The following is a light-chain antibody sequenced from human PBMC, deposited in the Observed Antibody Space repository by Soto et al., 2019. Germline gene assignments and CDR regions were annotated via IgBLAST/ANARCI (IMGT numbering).Light chain of an antibody. J-gene: IGLJ3*02. Sequence: QSVLTQPASVSGSPGQSITVSCTGTNTDVGGYNYVSWYQHRPGKAPRLMIYEVRNRLSGVSNRFSGSKSGNTASLTISGLQSEDEADYYCTSYTPVGALVFGSGTKLTVL. V-gene: IGLV2-14*01. CDR2: EVR. CDR1: NTDVGGYNY. CDR3: TSYTPVGALV.